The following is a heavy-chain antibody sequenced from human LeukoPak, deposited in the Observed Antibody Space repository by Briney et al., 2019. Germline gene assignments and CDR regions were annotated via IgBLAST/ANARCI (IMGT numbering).Heavy chain of an antibody. Sequence: SETPSLTCTVSGGSISSDGYYWSWIRQPPGKGLEFIGNIYHSGSTYYNTSLKSRVTISIDRSRNQFSLELSSVTAADTAVYYCARGAYAYFDYWGQGTLVTVSS. CDR1: GGSISSDGYY. J-gene: IGHJ4*02. CDR2: IYHSGST. CDR3: ARGAYAYFDY. D-gene: IGHD5-12*01. V-gene: IGHV4-30-2*01.